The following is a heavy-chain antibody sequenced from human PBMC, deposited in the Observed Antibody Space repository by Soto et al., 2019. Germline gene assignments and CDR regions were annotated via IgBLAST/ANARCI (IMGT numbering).Heavy chain of an antibody. Sequence: GGSLRLSCAASGFTFSNAWMNWVRQAPGKGLEWVGRIKSKTDGGTTDYAAPVKGRFTISRDDSKNTLYLQMNSLKTEDTAVYYCTTELYCSSTSCYGGGYYYYGMDVWGQGTTVTVSS. CDR3: TTELYCSSTSCYGGGYYYYGMDV. D-gene: IGHD2-2*01. V-gene: IGHV3-15*07. CDR2: IKSKTDGGTT. CDR1: GFTFSNAW. J-gene: IGHJ6*02.